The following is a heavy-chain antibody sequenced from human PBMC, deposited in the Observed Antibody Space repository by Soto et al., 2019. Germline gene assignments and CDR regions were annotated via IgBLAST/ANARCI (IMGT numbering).Heavy chain of an antibody. CDR3: ARDPRGAYSSSWYGIDY. CDR1: GGSITSSNW. CDR2: VYYSGST. V-gene: IGHV4-4*02. J-gene: IGHJ4*02. Sequence: SETLSLTCAVSGGSITSSNWWSWVRQPPGKGLEWIGDVYYSGSTNYNPSLKSRVTMSVDKSKNQFSLKLSSVTAADTAVYYCARDPRGAYSSSWYGIDYWGQGTLVTVSS. D-gene: IGHD6-13*01.